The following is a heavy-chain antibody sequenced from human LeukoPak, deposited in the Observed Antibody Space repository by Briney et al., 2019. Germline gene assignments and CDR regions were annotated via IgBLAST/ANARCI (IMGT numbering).Heavy chain of an antibody. CDR1: GFTFRNYV. V-gene: IGHV3-23*01. D-gene: IGHD6-13*01. J-gene: IGHJ6*02. Sequence: GGSLRLSCAASGFTFRNYVIHWVRQAPGKGLEWVSVITGSGGNTYYADSVKGRFTISKDNSKNTVYLQMSSLRVDDTAVYYCAKAASSSWPSYYYGMGVWGQGTTVTVSS. CDR2: ITGSGGNT. CDR3: AKAASSSWPSYYYGMGV.